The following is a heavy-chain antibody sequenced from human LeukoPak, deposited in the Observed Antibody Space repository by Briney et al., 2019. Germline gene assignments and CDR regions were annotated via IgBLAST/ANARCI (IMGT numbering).Heavy chain of an antibody. J-gene: IGHJ4*02. D-gene: IGHD6-19*01. CDR3: AREVAGTDDY. V-gene: IGHV3-21*01. CDR1: GFTFSSYS. Sequence: GGSLRLSCAASGFTFSSYSMNWVRQAPGKGLEWVSSISSSSSYIYYADSVKGRFTISRDNAKNSLYLQMDSLRAEDTAVYYCAREVAGTDDYWGQGTLVTVSS. CDR2: ISSSSSYI.